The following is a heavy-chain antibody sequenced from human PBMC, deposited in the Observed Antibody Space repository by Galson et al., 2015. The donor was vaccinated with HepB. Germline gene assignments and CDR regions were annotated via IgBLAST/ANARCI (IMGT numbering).Heavy chain of an antibody. V-gene: IGHV1-69*02. CDR2: IIPILGLA. Sequence: SVKVSCKASGGTFSSYTFSWVRQAPGQGPEWMGRIIPILGLANYAQKFQGRVTITRDSSASTAYMELSSLTSEDTAIYYCARAPRISFGELMQPLTKWGLGTLVTVSS. D-gene: IGHD3-10*01. J-gene: IGHJ4*02. CDR3: ARAPRISFGELMQPLTK. CDR1: GGTFSSYT.